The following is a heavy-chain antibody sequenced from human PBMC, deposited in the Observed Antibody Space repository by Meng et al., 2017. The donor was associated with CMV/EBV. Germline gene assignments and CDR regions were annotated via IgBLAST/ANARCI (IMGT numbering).Heavy chain of an antibody. V-gene: IGHV3-NL1*01. Sequence: GGSLRLSCAASGFTFSSYGMHWVRQAPGKGLEWVSVIYSGGSTYYADSVKGRFTISRDNSKNTLYLQMNSLRAEDTAVYYCASGIAARSSWGQGTLVTVSS. CDR3: ASGIAARSS. CDR2: IYSGGST. J-gene: IGHJ4*02. CDR1: GFTFSSYG. D-gene: IGHD6-6*01.